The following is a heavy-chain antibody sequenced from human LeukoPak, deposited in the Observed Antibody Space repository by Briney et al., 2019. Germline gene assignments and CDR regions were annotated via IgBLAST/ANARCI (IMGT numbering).Heavy chain of an antibody. V-gene: IGHV4-39*01. J-gene: IGHJ4*02. CDR3: ARGLGVTAFDY. D-gene: IGHD3-10*01. CDR2: IYYSGSTYSGST. CDR1: GGSISSSTHY. Sequence: SETLSLTCTVSGGSISSSTHYWVWIRQPPGKGLEWIGTIYYSGSTYSGSTYYNPSLKSRVTISVDTSKKQFSLRVSSVTAADTAVYYCARGLGVTAFDYWGQGTLVTVSS.